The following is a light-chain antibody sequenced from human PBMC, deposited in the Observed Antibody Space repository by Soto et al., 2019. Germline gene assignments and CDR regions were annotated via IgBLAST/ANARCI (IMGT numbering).Light chain of an antibody. CDR1: QDISNY. J-gene: IGKJ4*01. CDR2: DAS. Sequence: DIQMTQSPSSLSASVGDRVTITCQASQDISNYLNWYQQKPGQAPKLLIYDASNLETGVPSRFSGSGSGTDFTITISSLQPEDIATYYCQQYDNLLTFGGGTKVEIK. V-gene: IGKV1-33*01. CDR3: QQYDNLLT.